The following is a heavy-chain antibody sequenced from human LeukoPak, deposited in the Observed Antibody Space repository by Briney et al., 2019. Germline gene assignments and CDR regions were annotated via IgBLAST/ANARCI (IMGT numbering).Heavy chain of an antibody. CDR3: ARDTSRSSTSWNWFDP. CDR1: GYTFTGHY. Sequence: GASVKVSCKASGYTFTGHYMHWVRQAPGQGLEWMGWINPNSGGTNYAQKFQGRVTMTRDTSISTAYMELSRLRSDDTAVYYCARDTSRSSTSWNWFDPWGQGTLVTVSS. V-gene: IGHV1-2*02. CDR2: INPNSGGT. J-gene: IGHJ5*02. D-gene: IGHD2-2*01.